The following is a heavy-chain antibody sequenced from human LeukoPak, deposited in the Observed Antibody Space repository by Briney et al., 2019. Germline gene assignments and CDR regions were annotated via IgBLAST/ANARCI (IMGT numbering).Heavy chain of an antibody. Sequence: GGSLRLSCAASGFTFSSYWMSWVRQAPGKGLEWVANIKQDGSEKYYVDSVKGRFTISIDNAKNSLYLQMNSLRAEDTAVYYCARAGVVRSGYYGVWSGWDYYMDVWGKGTTVTVSS. V-gene: IGHV3-7*01. CDR1: GFTFSSYW. CDR3: ARAGVVRSGYYGVWSGWDYYMDV. J-gene: IGHJ6*03. CDR2: IKQDGSEK. D-gene: IGHD3-3*01.